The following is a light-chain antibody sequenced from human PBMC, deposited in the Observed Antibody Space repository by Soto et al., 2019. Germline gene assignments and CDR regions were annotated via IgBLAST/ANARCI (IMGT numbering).Light chain of an antibody. Sequence: QSVVTQPPSESATPGQTVTISCSGGSSNIGSNTVNWYQQLPGTAPKLLIYSSNERPSGVPDRFSGSKSGTSASLAISGLQSEDEADYYCATWDDSLNNVVFGGGTKLTVL. CDR1: SSNIGSNT. J-gene: IGLJ2*01. V-gene: IGLV1-44*01. CDR3: ATWDDSLNNVV. CDR2: SSN.